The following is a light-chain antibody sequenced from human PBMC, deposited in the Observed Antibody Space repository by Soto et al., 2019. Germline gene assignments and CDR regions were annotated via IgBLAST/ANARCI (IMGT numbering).Light chain of an antibody. J-gene: IGKJ1*01. Sequence: EVVLKQSPATVSLSPGERAALSCRASQSVSTFLAWYQQKPGQPPRLLIYAASTRATDVPARFSGGGSETEFTLTISSLQSEDFAVYFCQQYNILPLWTFGQGTKV. CDR3: QQYNILPLWT. V-gene: IGKV3-15*01. CDR1: QSVSTF. CDR2: AAS.